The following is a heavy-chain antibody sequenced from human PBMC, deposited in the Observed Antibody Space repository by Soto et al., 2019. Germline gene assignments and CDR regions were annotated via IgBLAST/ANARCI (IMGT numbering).Heavy chain of an antibody. CDR2: ISYDGSNK. CDR1: GFTFSSYA. CDR3: ARAKPARPFFGGSCYPCGMDV. Sequence: GGSLRLSCAASGFTFSSYAMHWVRQAPGKGLEWVAVISYDGSNKYYADSVKGRFTISRDNSKNTLYLQMNSLRSEDTAVYYCARAKPARPFFGGSCYPCGMDVWGQGTTVTVSS. V-gene: IGHV3-30-3*01. J-gene: IGHJ6*02. D-gene: IGHD2-15*01.